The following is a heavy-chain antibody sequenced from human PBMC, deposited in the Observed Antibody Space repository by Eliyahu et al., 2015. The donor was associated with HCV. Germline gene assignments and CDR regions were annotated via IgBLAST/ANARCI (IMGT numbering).Heavy chain of an antibody. CDR2: IDHSGKT. J-gene: IGHJ4*02. Sequence: QVQLQQWGAGLLKPSETLSLTCAVYGTSFNSYYWTWIRQPPGKGLEWIGEIDHSGKTDYNPSLKSRVTISADKSKNQFSLKLTSVTAADTAVYYCARLVVGATRDYWGQGTLVTVSS. V-gene: IGHV4-34*01. CDR3: ARLVVGATRDY. CDR1: GTSFNSYY. D-gene: IGHD1-26*01.